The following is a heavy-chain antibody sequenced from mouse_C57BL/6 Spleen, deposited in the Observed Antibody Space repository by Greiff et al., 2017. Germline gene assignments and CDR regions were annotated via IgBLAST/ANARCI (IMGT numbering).Heavy chain of an antibody. D-gene: IGHD2-1*01. CDR3: AGKDYGNYEAWFAY. CDR2: INPSSGYT. CDR1: GYTFTSYT. V-gene: IGHV1-4*01. J-gene: IGHJ3*01. Sequence: VKLQQSGAELARPGASVKMSCKASGYTFTSYTMHWVKQRPGQGLEWIGYINPSSGYTKYNQKFKDKATLTADKSSSTAYMQLSSLTSEDSAVYYCAGKDYGNYEAWFAYWGQGTLVTVSA.